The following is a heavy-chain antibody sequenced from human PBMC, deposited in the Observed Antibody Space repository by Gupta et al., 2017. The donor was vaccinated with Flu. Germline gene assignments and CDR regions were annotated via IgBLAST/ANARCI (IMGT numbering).Heavy chain of an antibody. Sequence: ASGFTFSSSYLQWVRQAPGKGLVWVSRINPEGSSTTYAESVKGRFTISRDNAKNTLYLQMNSLGDDDTAVYYCATVTSGCWGQGTLVTVSS. V-gene: IGHV3-74*03. CDR2: INPEGSST. CDR1: GFTFSSSY. CDR3: ATVTSGC. D-gene: IGHD4-17*01. J-gene: IGHJ4*02.